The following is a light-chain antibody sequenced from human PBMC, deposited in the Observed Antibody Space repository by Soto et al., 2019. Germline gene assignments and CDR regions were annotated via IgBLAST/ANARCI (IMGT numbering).Light chain of an antibody. J-gene: IGLJ2*01. V-gene: IGLV1-40*01. CDR2: DNT. CDR1: SSNIGAGFD. Sequence: QLVLTQPPSVSGAPGQRVTISCTGSSSNIGAGFDVYWYQHLPGTAPKLLIYDNTNRPSGVPDRFSGSKSGTSASLAITGLQAEDEADYYCQSYDSSLSAVVFGGVTKVTVL. CDR3: QSYDSSLSAVV.